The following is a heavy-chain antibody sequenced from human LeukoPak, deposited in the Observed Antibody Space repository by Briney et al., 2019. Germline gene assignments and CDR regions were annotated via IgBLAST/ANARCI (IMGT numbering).Heavy chain of an antibody. CDR1: ACTFSIYA. V-gene: IGHV1-69*06. Sequence: SSVTVSCKASACTFSIYAISWVRQAPGPGLEWMGGIIPIFGTANYAQKFQGSVTITADKSTSTAYMELSSLRSEDTAVYYCAREGIHCGGDCYSDYWGQGTLVTVSS. CDR2: IIPIFGTA. CDR3: AREGIHCGGDCYSDY. J-gene: IGHJ4*02. D-gene: IGHD2-21*02.